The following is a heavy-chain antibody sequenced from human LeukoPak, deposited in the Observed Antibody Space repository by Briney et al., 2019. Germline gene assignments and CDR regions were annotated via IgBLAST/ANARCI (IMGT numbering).Heavy chain of an antibody. CDR3: ARAKPDGYSGYDFDY. D-gene: IGHD5-12*01. Sequence: SQTLSLTCTVSGGSIISGGYCWSWIRQHPGKGLEWIGYIYYSGSTYYNPSLKSRVTISVDTSKNQFSLKLSSVTAADTAVYYCARAKPDGYSGYDFDYWGQGTLVTVSS. CDR1: GGSIISGGYC. V-gene: IGHV4-31*03. J-gene: IGHJ4*02. CDR2: IYYSGST.